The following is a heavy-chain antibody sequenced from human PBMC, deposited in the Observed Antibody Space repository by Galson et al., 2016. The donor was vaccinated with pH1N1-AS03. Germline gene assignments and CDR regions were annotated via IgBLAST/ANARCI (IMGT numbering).Heavy chain of an antibody. J-gene: IGHJ6*04. V-gene: IGHV5-51*01. CDR3: ARHRLSVTHSFSTRGIDV. CDR1: GYSFTNYW. D-gene: IGHD5/OR15-5a*01. Sequence: QSGAEVKKPGESLKISCKGSGYSFTNYWIGWVRQMPGKGLEWMGIIYPGDSYTRYSPSFQGQVTISSDKSITTAYLQWSNLRASDTAMYYCARHRLSVTHSFSTRGIDVWGKGTTVTVSS. CDR2: IYPGDSYT.